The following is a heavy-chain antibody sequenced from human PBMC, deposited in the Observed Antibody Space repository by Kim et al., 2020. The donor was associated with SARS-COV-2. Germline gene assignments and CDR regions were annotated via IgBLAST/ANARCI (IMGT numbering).Heavy chain of an antibody. CDR1: GFTFSNFA. Sequence: GGSLRLSCAASGFTFSNFAMTWVRQAPGKGLEWVSTISGIDDTTTYADSVKGRFTISRDNSKNTLYLQMNSLRAEDTAVYYCAKSSQTYSYWFDYWGQGTLVTVSS. J-gene: IGHJ4*02. D-gene: IGHD3-16*01. V-gene: IGHV3-23*01. CDR2: ISGIDDTT. CDR3: AKSSQTYSYWFDY.